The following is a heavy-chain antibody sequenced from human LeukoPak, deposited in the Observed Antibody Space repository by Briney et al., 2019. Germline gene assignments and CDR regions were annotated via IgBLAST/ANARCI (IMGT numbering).Heavy chain of an antibody. D-gene: IGHD3-9*01. CDR3: ARVYYDILTGYFEDY. CDR1: GGSISTYY. CDR2: IYTSGST. J-gene: IGHJ4*02. Sequence: PSETLSLTCTVSGGSISTYYWSWIRQPPGKGLEWIGRIYTSGSTNYNPSLKSRVTMSVDTSKNQFSLKLSSVTAADTAVYYCARVYYDILTGYFEDYWGQGTLVTVSS. V-gene: IGHV4-4*07.